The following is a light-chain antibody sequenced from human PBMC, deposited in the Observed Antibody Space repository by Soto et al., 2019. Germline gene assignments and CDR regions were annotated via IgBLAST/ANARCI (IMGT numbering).Light chain of an antibody. CDR2: GTS. Sequence: DIHMTQSPSTLSASVGDRVTITCRASQSISIWLAWYQQKPGRAPNLLIYGTSSLESGVPSRFSGSGSGTEFTLTLRRLQPDYFANYYLQPLNDYSRTVGQGTKVEIK. CDR1: QSISIW. V-gene: IGKV1-5*03. J-gene: IGKJ1*01. CDR3: QPLNDYSRT.